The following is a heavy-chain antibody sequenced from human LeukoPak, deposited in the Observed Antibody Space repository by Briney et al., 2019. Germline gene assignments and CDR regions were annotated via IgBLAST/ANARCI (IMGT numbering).Heavy chain of an antibody. D-gene: IGHD5-12*01. V-gene: IGHV3-23*01. CDR2: ISGSGGST. J-gene: IGHJ4*02. CDR3: ARNENSGWGYFDY. Sequence: GGSLRLSCAASGFTFSSYAMSWVRQAPGKGLEWVSAISGSGGSTYYADSVKGRFTISRDNSKDTLYLQMNSLRAEDTAVYYCARNENSGWGYFDYWDQGTLVTVSS. CDR1: GFTFSSYA.